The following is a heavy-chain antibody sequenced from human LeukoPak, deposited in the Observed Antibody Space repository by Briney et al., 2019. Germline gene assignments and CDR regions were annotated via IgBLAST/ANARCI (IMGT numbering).Heavy chain of an antibody. CDR1: GGTFSSYA. CDR3: ARVARITIFGVVIIENAFDI. D-gene: IGHD3-3*01. Sequence: ASVKVSCKASGGTFSSYAISWVRQAPGQGLEWMGGIIPIFGTANYAQKFQGRVTITADESTSTAYMELSSLRSEDTAVYYCARVARITIFGVVIIENAFDIWGQGTMVTVSS. V-gene: IGHV1-69*01. J-gene: IGHJ3*02. CDR2: IIPIFGTA.